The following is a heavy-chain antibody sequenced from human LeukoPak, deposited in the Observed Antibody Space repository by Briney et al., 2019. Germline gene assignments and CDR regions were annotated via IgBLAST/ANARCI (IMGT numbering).Heavy chain of an antibody. CDR1: GGSISPYS. CDR2: VSSAGNT. CDR3: ARFAYDYVGGSLHYYYGLDV. J-gene: IGHJ6*02. Sequence: LETLSLTCTVSGGSISPYSLSWIRQPPGKGLEWIGYVSSAGNTNCNPSLKSRVTISEDASKKQFFLKLSSVTAADTAIYYCARFAYDYVGGSLHYYYGLDVWGQGTTVTVSS. D-gene: IGHD3-10*02. V-gene: IGHV4-4*08.